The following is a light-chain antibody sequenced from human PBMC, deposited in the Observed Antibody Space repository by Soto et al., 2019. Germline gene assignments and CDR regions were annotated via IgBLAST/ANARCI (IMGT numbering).Light chain of an antibody. V-gene: IGKV4-1*01. CDR2: WAS. J-gene: IGKJ5*01. CDR3: QQYHSDPIT. Sequence: DFVMTQSPDSLAVSLGERATINCKSSQSVLSSSNNKNFLAWFQQKPGQPPKLLISWASTREFGVPDRFSGSGSGTDFTLTISSLQAEDVAVYYCQQYHSDPITFGQGTRLEI. CDR1: QSVLSSSNNKNF.